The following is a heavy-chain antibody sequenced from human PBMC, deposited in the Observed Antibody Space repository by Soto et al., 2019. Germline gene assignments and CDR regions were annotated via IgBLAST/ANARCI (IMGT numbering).Heavy chain of an antibody. D-gene: IGHD6-25*01. CDR1: GFTFSSYG. CDR3: AKDERIYYYYGMDV. J-gene: IGHJ6*02. V-gene: IGHV3-30*18. CDR2: ISYDGSNK. Sequence: GGSLRLSCAASGFTFSSYGMHWVRQAPGKGLEWVAVISYDGSNKYYADSVKGRFTISRDNSKNTLYLQMNSLRAEDTAVYYCAKDERIYYYYGMDVWGQGTTVTVSS.